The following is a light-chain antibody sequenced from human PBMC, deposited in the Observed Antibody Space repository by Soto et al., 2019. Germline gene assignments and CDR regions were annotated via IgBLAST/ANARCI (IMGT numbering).Light chain of an antibody. Sequence: QSALTQPASVSGSPGQSITISCTGASSDVGGYNYVSWYQQHPGKAPKLIIYDVTNRPSGVSNRFSGSKSGATASLTISGLQAEDEADYYCISYTSITSPYVFGSGTKLTVL. CDR3: ISYTSITSPYV. CDR2: DVT. J-gene: IGLJ1*01. V-gene: IGLV2-14*01. CDR1: SSDVGGYNY.